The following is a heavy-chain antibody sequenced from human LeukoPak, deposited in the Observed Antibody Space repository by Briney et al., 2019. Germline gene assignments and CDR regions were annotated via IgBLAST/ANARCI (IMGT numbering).Heavy chain of an antibody. CDR1: GFTFSSYA. CDR2: IGASGRNT. D-gene: IGHD6-19*01. CDR3: AKALSAWNYFDY. V-gene: IGHV3-23*01. Sequence: GGSLRLSCAASGFTFSSYAMSWVRQAPGKGLEWVSAIGASGRNTYYVDSVKGRFTISRDNSKSTLYLQMISLRAEDTAVYYCAKALSAWNYFDYWGQGTLVTVSS. J-gene: IGHJ4*02.